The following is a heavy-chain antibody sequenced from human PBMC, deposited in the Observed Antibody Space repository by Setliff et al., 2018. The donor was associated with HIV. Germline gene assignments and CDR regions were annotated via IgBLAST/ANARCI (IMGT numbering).Heavy chain of an antibody. J-gene: IGHJ4*02. V-gene: IGHV4-30-4*02. CDR2: IYFSGST. Sequence: SETLSLTCTVSGGSISSGDYYWSWIRQPPGKGLEWIGYIYFSGSTYYNPSLRSRVTISLDTSKNQFSLKLSSVTSADTAVYYCARDPPGYGDSKDYWGQGKLVTVSS. CDR1: GGSISSGDYY. CDR3: ARDPPGYGDSKDY. D-gene: IGHD4-17*01.